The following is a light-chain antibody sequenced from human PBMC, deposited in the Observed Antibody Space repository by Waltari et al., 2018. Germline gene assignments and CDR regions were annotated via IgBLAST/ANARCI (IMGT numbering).Light chain of an antibody. V-gene: IGKV1-5*03. Sequence: DIQMTQSPSTLSASVGDRVTITCRASQSISTWLAWYQQKPGKAPILLFYKASTLESGVPSRFSGSGSGTEFTLTISSLQPDDFATYYCQQYNSYSGTFGQGTKVEIK. CDR2: KAS. CDR3: QQYNSYSGT. J-gene: IGKJ1*01. CDR1: QSISTW.